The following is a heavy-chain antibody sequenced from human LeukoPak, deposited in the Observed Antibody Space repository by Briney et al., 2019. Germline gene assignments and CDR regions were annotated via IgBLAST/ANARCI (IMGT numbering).Heavy chain of an antibody. D-gene: IGHD1-26*01. CDR2: IWYGGSNK. CDR1: GFTFSSYG. CDR3: SRKSRWEPQDAFDI. J-gene: IGHJ3*02. V-gene: IGHV3-33*08. Sequence: GRSLRLSCAASGFTFSSYGMPWVRQAPGKGLEWVAVIWYGGSNKYYADSVKGRFTISRDNSKNTLYLQMNSLRAEDTAVYYCSRKSRWEPQDAFDIWGQGTMVTVSS.